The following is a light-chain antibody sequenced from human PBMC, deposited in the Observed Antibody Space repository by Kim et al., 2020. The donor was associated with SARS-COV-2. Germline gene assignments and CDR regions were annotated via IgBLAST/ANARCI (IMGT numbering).Light chain of an antibody. CDR2: YNS. Sequence: SYELTQPPSMSVAPGKTARITCGGNNIGTKSVHWYQQKPGQAPVLVISYNSDRPSGIPERFSGSNSGDTATLTISRAEAGDEADYYCQLWGSNSDHPVFG. J-gene: IGLJ3*02. V-gene: IGLV3-21*01. CDR3: QLWGSNSDHPV. CDR1: NIGTKS.